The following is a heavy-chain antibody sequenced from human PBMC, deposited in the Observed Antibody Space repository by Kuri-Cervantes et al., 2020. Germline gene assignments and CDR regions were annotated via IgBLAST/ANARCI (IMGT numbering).Heavy chain of an antibody. CDR1: GFSFSFYG. CDR2: ISGIGGNR. CDR3: AKGDYYYYYMDV. D-gene: IGHD5-24*01. J-gene: IGHJ6*03. Sequence: GGSLRLSCAASGFSFSFYGMNWVRQAPGKGLEWVSGISGIGGNRCYAESVKGRFTISRDNSKNTLYLQMNSLRAEDTAVYYCAKGDYYYYYMDVWGKGTTVTVSS. V-gene: IGHV3-23*01.